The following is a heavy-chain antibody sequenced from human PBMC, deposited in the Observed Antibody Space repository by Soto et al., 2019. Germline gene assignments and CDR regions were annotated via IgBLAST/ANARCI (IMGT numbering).Heavy chain of an antibody. J-gene: IGHJ4*02. CDR2: IRSKANSYAT. Sequence: GGSLRLSCAASGFTFSGSAMHWVRQASGKGLEWVGRIRSKANSYATAYAASGKGRFTISREDSKNTAYLQMNSLKTEDTAVYYCTRREYGDYFCDYWGQGTLVTVSS. CDR3: TRREYGDYFCDY. CDR1: GFTFSGSA. V-gene: IGHV3-73*01. D-gene: IGHD4-17*01.